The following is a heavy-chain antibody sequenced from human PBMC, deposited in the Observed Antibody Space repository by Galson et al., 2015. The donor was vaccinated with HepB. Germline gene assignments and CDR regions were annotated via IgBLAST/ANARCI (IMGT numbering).Heavy chain of an antibody. CDR1: GFTFSSYS. CDR3: ARRHYDILTGPNWFDP. CDR2: ISSSSSYI. J-gene: IGHJ5*02. Sequence: SLRLSCAASGFTFSSYSMNWVRQAPGKGLEWVSSISSSSSYIYYADSVKGRFTISRDNAKNSLYLQMNSLRAEDTAVYYCARRHYDILTGPNWFDPWGQGTLVTVSS. D-gene: IGHD3-9*01. V-gene: IGHV3-21*01.